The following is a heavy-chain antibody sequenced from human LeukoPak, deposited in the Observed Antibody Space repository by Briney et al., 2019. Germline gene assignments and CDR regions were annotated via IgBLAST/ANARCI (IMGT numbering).Heavy chain of an antibody. Sequence: ASVKVSCKVSGYTLTDLSMHWVRQAPGKGLEWMGVFDPEDGETIYAQKFQGRVTITEDTSTDTAYIELSSLRSEDTAVYYCASCLVGATQFDYWGQGTLVTVSS. CDR3: ASCLVGATQFDY. CDR1: GYTLTDLS. V-gene: IGHV1-24*01. J-gene: IGHJ4*02. CDR2: FDPEDGET. D-gene: IGHD1-26*01.